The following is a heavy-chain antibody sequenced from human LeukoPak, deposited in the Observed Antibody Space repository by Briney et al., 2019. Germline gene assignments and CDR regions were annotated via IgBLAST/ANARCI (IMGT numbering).Heavy chain of an antibody. V-gene: IGHV1-2*02. Sequence: ASVNVSCKASGYTFTDDYIHWVRQAPGQGLEWRGWINPNRGGTNYAQKFHGRVTMTRDTSISTAYMELSRLTSDDTAVYYCARDEAASGTNAFDIWGQGTMVTVSS. CDR3: ARDEAASGTNAFDI. J-gene: IGHJ3*02. CDR2: INPNRGGT. D-gene: IGHD6-13*01. CDR1: GYTFTDDY.